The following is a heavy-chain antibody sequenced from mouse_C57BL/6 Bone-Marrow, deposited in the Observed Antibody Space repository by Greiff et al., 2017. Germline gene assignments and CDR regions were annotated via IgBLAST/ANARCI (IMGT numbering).Heavy chain of an antibody. CDR2: IRSKSNNYAT. D-gene: IGHD2-13*01. Sequence: EVKLVESGGGLVQPKGSLKLSCAASGFSFNTYAMNWVRQAPGKGLEWVARIRSKSNNYATYYADSVKDRFTISRDDSESMLYLQMNNLKTEDTAMYYCVRHDGDYGDFDVWGTGTTVTVSS. CDR3: VRHDGDYGDFDV. V-gene: IGHV10-1*01. J-gene: IGHJ1*03. CDR1: GFSFNTYA.